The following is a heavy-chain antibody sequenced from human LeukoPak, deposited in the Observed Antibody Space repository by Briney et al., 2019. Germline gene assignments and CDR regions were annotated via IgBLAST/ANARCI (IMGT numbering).Heavy chain of an antibody. V-gene: IGHV3-23*01. J-gene: IGHJ6*02. Sequence: GGSLRLSCAASGFTFSSYAMSWVRQAPGKGLEWVSAISGSGGSTYYADSVKGRFTISRDNSKNTLYLQMNSLRSDDTAVYYCARDNGIAAAGPSGYYYYGMDVWGQGTTVTVSS. CDR2: ISGSGGST. D-gene: IGHD6-13*01. CDR1: GFTFSSYA. CDR3: ARDNGIAAAGPSGYYYYGMDV.